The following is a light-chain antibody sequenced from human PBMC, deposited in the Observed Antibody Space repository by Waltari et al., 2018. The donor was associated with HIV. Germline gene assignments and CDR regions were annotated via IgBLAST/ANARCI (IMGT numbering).Light chain of an antibody. CDR2: DAS. J-gene: IGKJ2*03. Sequence: EIVLTQSPATLSLSPGERATLSCRASQSVGSYLAWYQQKPGQAPRLLIYDASNRATVIPARFSGSGSGTDFTLTISSLEPEDFAVYYCQQFRNTPNSFGQGTKLEIK. V-gene: IGKV3-11*01. CDR3: QQFRNTPNS. CDR1: QSVGSY.